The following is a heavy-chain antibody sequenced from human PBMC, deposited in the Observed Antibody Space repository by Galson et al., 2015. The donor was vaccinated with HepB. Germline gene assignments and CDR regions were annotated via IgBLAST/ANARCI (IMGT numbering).Heavy chain of an antibody. Sequence: SETLSLTCTVSGGSISSSSYYWGWIRQPPGKGLEWIGSIYYSGSTYYNPSLKSRVTISVDTSKNQFSLKLSSVTAADTAVYYCARKCSSTSCYEDDAFDIWGQGTMVTVSS. J-gene: IGHJ3*02. D-gene: IGHD2-2*01. V-gene: IGHV4-39*07. CDR3: ARKCSSTSCYEDDAFDI. CDR2: IYYSGST. CDR1: GGSISSSSYY.